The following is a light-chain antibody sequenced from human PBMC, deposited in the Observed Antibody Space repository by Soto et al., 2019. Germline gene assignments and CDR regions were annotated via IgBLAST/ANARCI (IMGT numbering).Light chain of an antibody. J-gene: IGKJ1*01. V-gene: IGKV1-5*03. CDR1: QRITRP. CDR2: RAS. Sequence: IQTNHPPPTLPAAAAPPATITCTASQRITRPSAWSQQKPAKAPKLLIYRASSFEGGVPSRVSGSGAGTEFTLTISSLHPDDFAAYYCQQYSSDSTFGQGTKVDIK. CDR3: QQYSSDST.